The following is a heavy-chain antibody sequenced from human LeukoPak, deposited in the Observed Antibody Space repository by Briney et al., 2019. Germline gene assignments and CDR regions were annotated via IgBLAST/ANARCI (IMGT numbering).Heavy chain of an antibody. CDR1: GYTFTSYY. CDR3: ARRITMNRDAFDI. V-gene: IGHV1-46*03. D-gene: IGHD3-22*01. Sequence: ASVKVSCKASGYTFTSYYMHWVRLAPGQGHEWMGIINPSGGSTSYAQKFQGRVTMTRDTSTSTVYMELSSLRSEDTAVYYCARRITMNRDAFDIWGQGTMVTVSS. CDR2: INPSGGST. J-gene: IGHJ3*02.